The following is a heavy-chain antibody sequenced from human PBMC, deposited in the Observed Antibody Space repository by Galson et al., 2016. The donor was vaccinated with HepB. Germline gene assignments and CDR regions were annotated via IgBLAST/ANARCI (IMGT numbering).Heavy chain of an antibody. CDR2: IYPGDSDA. J-gene: IGHJ5*02. Sequence: QSGAEVKRPGESLKISCKASGSSFTNYWIGWVRQMPGKGLEWMGSIYPGDSDATYNPSFEGQVSISVDKSISTAYLQWSSLKASDTAIYYCARRPTADNWFDPWGQGTLVTVSS. CDR1: GSSFTNYW. CDR3: ARRPTADNWFDP. D-gene: IGHD4-17*01. V-gene: IGHV5-51*01.